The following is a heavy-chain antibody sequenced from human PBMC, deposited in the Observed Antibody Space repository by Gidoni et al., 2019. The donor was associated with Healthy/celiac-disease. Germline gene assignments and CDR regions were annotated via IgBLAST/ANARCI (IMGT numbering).Heavy chain of an antibody. CDR2: MNPNSGNT. CDR1: GYTFTSYD. V-gene: IGHV1-8*01. J-gene: IGHJ6*02. D-gene: IGHD3-9*01. Sequence: QVQLVQSGAEVKKPGASVKVSCKASGYTFTSYDINWVRQATGQGLEWMGWMNPNSGNTGYAQKFQGRVTMTRNTSISTAYMELSSLRSEDTAVYYCARGEVLTGYYRYYYYGMDVWGQGTTVTVSS. CDR3: ARGEVLTGYYRYYYYGMDV.